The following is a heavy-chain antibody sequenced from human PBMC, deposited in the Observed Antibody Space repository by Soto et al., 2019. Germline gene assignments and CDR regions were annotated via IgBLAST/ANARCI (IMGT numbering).Heavy chain of an antibody. D-gene: IGHD5-12*01. CDR1: GYTFTSYA. V-gene: IGHV1-3*03. CDR3: ARGGRGYEFDY. CDR2: INAGNGNT. J-gene: IGHJ4*02. Sequence: ASVKVSCKASGYTFTSYAMHWVRQAPGQRLEWMGWINAGNGNTKYSQEFQGRVTITRDTSASTAYMELNSLRPEDTAVYYCARGGRGYEFDYWGQGTLVTVSS.